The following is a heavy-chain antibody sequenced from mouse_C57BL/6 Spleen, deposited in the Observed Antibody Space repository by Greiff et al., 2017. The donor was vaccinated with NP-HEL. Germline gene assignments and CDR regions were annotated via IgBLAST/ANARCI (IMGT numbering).Heavy chain of an antibody. J-gene: IGHJ3*01. D-gene: IGHD3-1*01. Sequence: VQLQQSGAELARPGASVKLSCKASGYTFTSYGISWVQQSTGQGLEWIGEIYPRSGNTYYNEKFKGKATLTADKSSSTAYMELRSLTSEDSAVYFCERWDRDWFAYWGQGTLVTVSA. CDR2: IYPRSGNT. CDR3: ERWDRDWFAY. V-gene: IGHV1-81*01. CDR1: GYTFTSYG.